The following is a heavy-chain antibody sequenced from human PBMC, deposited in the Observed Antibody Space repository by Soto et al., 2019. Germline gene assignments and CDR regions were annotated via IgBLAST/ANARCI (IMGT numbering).Heavy chain of an antibody. CDR1: GGTFSSDG. J-gene: IGHJ2*01. V-gene: IGHV1-69*01. Sequence: QVQLVQSGAEVKKPGSSVKVSCKASGGTFSSDGISWVRQAPGQGLEWMGGITPIFRATKYAQKFQGRVTITADESTSTAYMELSSLRSDDTAVYYCARGRDTYYYDSSGYSGWYFDLWGRGTLVTVSS. CDR2: ITPIFRAT. D-gene: IGHD3-22*01. CDR3: ARGRDTYYYDSSGYSGWYFDL.